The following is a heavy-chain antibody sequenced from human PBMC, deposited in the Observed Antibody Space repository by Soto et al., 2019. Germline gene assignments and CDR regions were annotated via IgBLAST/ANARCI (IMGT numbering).Heavy chain of an antibody. CDR3: ASVDTDMVPFDP. V-gene: IGHV3-23*01. Sequence: GGSLRLSCAASGFTFSSYAMSWVRQAPGKGPEWVSAISGSGGSTYYADSVKGRFTISRDNSKNTLYLQMNSLRAEDTAVYYCASVDTDMVPFDPWGQGTLVTVSS. J-gene: IGHJ5*02. CDR2: ISGSGGST. CDR1: GFTFSSYA. D-gene: IGHD5-18*01.